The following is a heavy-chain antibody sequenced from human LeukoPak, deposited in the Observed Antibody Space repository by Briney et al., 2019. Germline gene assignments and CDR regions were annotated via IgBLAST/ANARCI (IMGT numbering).Heavy chain of an antibody. J-gene: IGHJ4*02. CDR3: ARDHSSGWYSPDY. CDR1: GYTFTGYY. Sequence: VASVKVSCKASGYTFTGYYMHWVRQAPGQGLEWMGWINPNSGGTNYAQKFQGRVTMTRDTSISTAYMELSRLRSDDTAVYYCARDHSSGWYSPDYWGQGTLVTVSS. D-gene: IGHD6-19*01. CDR2: INPNSGGT. V-gene: IGHV1-2*02.